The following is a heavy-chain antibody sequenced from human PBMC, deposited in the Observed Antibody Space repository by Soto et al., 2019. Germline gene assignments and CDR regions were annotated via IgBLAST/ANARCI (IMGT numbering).Heavy chain of an antibody. Sequence: ASVKVSCKASGYTFTSYAMHWVRQAPGQRLEWMGWINAGNGNTKYSQKFQGRVTITRDKSASTAYMELSSLRSEDTAVYYCARDMVRGVIPGYYYMDVWGKGTTVTVSS. CDR2: INAGNGNT. J-gene: IGHJ6*03. V-gene: IGHV1-3*01. D-gene: IGHD3-10*01. CDR3: ARDMVRGVIPGYYYMDV. CDR1: GYTFTSYA.